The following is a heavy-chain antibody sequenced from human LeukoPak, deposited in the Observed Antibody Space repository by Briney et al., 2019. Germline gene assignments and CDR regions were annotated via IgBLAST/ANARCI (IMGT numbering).Heavy chain of an antibody. V-gene: IGHV3-30-3*01. D-gene: IGHD1-26*01. CDR1: GFTVSSNY. J-gene: IGHJ4*02. CDR2: ISYDGSNK. Sequence: GGSLRLSCAASGFTVSSNYMSWVRQAPGKGLEWVAVISYDGSNKYYADSVKGRFTISRDNSKNTLYLQMNSLRAEDTAVYYCAREWELLLFDYWGQGTLVTVSS. CDR3: AREWELLLFDY.